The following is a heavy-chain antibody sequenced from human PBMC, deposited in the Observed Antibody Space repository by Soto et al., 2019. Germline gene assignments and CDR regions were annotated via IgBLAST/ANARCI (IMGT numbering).Heavy chain of an antibody. V-gene: IGHV1-8*01. D-gene: IGHD2-8*01. CDR1: GYTFINYD. CDR3: ARRRGSNRWFDL. Sequence: QVQLVQSGAEVKKPGASVKVSCKASGYTFINYDINWVRQATGQGLEWVGWMNPDSGNTGYAQNFQGRVTMTGNTSISSVYMELSSLTSEDTAVYYCARRRGSNRWFDLWGQGTLVTVSS. J-gene: IGHJ5*02. CDR2: MNPDSGNT.